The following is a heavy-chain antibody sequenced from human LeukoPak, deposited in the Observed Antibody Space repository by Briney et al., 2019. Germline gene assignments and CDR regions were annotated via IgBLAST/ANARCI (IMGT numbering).Heavy chain of an antibody. Sequence: SETLSLTCAVYGGSFSGNYWNWIRQSPGKGLEWIGEINHSGSTNYNPSLESRVTMSVDTSKNQFSLKLSSVTAADTAVYYCARDRYYYDSSGYYSLDYWGQGTLVTVSS. CDR1: GGSFSGNY. CDR2: INHSGST. CDR3: ARDRYYYDSSGYYSLDY. V-gene: IGHV4-34*01. D-gene: IGHD3-22*01. J-gene: IGHJ4*02.